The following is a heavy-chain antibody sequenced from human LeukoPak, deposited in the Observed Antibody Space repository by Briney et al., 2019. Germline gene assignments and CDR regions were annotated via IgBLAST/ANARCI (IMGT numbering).Heavy chain of an antibody. V-gene: IGHV1-69*13. CDR1: GGTFSRSA. CDR3: ARAPYGATPGY. Sequence: GASVKVSCKASGGTFSRSAISWVRQAPGQGLEWMGGIIPTSGTANYAQKFEGRVSITADESTSTAYMELSSLRSEDTAVYYCARAPYGATPGYWGQGTLVTVSS. D-gene: IGHD4-17*01. J-gene: IGHJ4*02. CDR2: IIPTSGTA.